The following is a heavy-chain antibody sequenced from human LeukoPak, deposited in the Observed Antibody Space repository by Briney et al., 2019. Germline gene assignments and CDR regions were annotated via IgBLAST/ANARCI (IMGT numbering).Heavy chain of an antibody. CDR3: AMALDY. J-gene: IGHJ4*02. Sequence: GGSLRLSCVASGFTFSNYLMNWVRQAPGKGLEWVSGISHGGGSIYYADSVKGRFTISRDNSKNTLYLQMDRLRVEDTAVYYCAMALDYWGQGTLVTVSS. CDR2: ISHGGGSI. CDR1: GFTFSNYL. V-gene: IGHV3-23*01.